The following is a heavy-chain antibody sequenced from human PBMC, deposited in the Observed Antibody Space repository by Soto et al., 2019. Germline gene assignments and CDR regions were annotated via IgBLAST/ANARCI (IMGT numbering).Heavy chain of an antibody. J-gene: IGHJ6*02. V-gene: IGHV1-46*01. CDR3: AREFSAAHKAEYFYYSGMDL. CDR2: INPSGGST. Sequence: QVQLVQSGAEVKKPGASVKVSCKASGYTFTSFYIHWVRQAPGQGLEWMGVINPSGGSTTYAQTFQGRVTLTTDTSTRTVYMELSSLRSDDTAVYYCAREFSAAHKAEYFYYSGMDLWGQGTTVTVAS. CDR1: GYTFTSFY. D-gene: IGHD6-19*01.